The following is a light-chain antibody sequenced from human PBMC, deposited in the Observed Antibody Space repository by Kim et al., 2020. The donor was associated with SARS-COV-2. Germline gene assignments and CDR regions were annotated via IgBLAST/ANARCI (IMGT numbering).Light chain of an antibody. V-gene: IGKV1-17*01. CDR3: LQHNTYPIT. Sequence: ESVGDRVIITCRSSQDIRNDLGWYQQNPGGAPKRLIYGASSLQSGVPSRFSGSGSGTEFTLTISSLQPEDFATYFCLQHNTYPITFGQGTRLEIK. CDR1: QDIRND. J-gene: IGKJ5*01. CDR2: GAS.